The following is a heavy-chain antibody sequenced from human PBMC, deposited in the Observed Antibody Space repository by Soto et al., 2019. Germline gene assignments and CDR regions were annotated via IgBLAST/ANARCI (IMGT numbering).Heavy chain of an antibody. CDR1: GYTFTSYA. V-gene: IGHV1-3*01. CDR3: ASVSMVRGAYPRGDGMDV. CDR2: INAGNGNT. J-gene: IGHJ6*02. D-gene: IGHD3-10*01. Sequence: QVQLVQSGAEVKKPGASVKVSCKASGYTFTSYAMHWVRQAPGQRLEWMGWINAGNGNTKYSQKFQGRVTITRDTSASTAYMELSSLRSEDTAVYYCASVSMVRGAYPRGDGMDVWGQGTTVTVSS.